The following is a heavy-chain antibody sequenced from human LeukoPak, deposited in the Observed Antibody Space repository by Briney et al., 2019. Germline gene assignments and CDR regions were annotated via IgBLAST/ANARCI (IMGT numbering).Heavy chain of an antibody. J-gene: IGHJ6*02. CDR3: VHCGGDCYPCCGMDG. CDR2: IGSSGGGI. CDR1: GFTFSTYT. V-gene: IGHV3-23*01. D-gene: IGHD2-21*02. Sequence: GSLRLSCAASGFTFSTYTMYWVRHPPGKRLEWVSIIGSSGGGIHYADSVKGRFTISRDNSKNALYLQMNSLRVEDTAVYYCVHCGGDCYPCCGMDGWGQGTTVTVSS.